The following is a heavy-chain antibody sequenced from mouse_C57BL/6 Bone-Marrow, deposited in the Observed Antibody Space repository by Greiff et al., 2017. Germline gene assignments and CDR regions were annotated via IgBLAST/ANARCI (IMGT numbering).Heavy chain of an antibody. J-gene: IGHJ1*03. CDR1: GYSITSGYY. CDR3: AKYGNYWYFDV. D-gene: IGHD2-1*01. Sequence: VQVVESGPGLVKPSQSLSLTCSVTGYSITSGYYWNWIRQFPGNKLEWMGYISYDGSNNYNPSLKNRISITRDTSKNQFFLKLNSVTTEDTAAYYCAKYGNYWYFDVWGTGTTVTVSS. V-gene: IGHV3-6*01. CDR2: ISYDGSN.